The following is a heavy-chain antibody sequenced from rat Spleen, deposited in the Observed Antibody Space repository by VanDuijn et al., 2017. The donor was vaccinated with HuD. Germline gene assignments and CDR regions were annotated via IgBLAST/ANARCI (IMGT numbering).Heavy chain of an antibody. J-gene: IGHJ3*01. Sequence: EVQLVESGGGLVQPGNSLKLSCSASGFTFSDYHLAWVRQAPGKGLEWISSINVDGGNTYYPDSVKGRFTISRDNAKSTLYLQMNSLRSEDTATYYCARQYYGYTDWGQGTLVTVSS. V-gene: IGHV5S23*01. CDR3: ARQYYGYTD. CDR1: GFTFSDYH. CDR2: INVDGGNT. D-gene: IGHD1-9*01.